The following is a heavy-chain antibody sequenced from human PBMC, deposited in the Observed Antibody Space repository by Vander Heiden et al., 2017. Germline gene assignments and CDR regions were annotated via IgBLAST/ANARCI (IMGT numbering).Heavy chain of an antibody. CDR1: GDSISTYY. CDR3: ARGPLDSGYTYFDS. J-gene: IGHJ4*02. CDR2: VHYTGNA. D-gene: IGHD6-25*01. Sequence: QVQLQGSGPGLVKPSETLSLTCTVSGDSISTYYWSWIRQSPGKGLEWIGYVHYTGNANYHYSLKSRVTISVDTSKNQFSLRVNSVTAADTAVYYCARGPLDSGYTYFDSWGQGPLVTVSS. V-gene: IGHV4-59*01.